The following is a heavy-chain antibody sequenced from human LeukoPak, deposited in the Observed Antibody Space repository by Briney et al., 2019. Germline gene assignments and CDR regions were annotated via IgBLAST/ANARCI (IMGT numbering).Heavy chain of an antibody. CDR1: GGSISSYY. Sequence: SETLSLTCTVSGGSISSYYWSWIRQPPGKGLEWIGYIYYSGSTNYNPSLKSRVTISVGTSKNQFSLKLSSVTAADTAVYYCARHVRLRYSSSWYGAFDIWGQGTMVTVSS. CDR2: IYYSGST. CDR3: ARHVRLRYSSSWYGAFDI. V-gene: IGHV4-59*08. J-gene: IGHJ3*02. D-gene: IGHD6-13*01.